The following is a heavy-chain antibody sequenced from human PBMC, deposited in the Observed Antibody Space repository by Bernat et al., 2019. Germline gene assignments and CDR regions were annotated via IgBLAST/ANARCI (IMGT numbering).Heavy chain of an antibody. CDR2: IDPNSGDI. J-gene: IGHJ6*02. Sequence: QVQLVQSGAEVKKPGSSVKVSCKASGYTFSAYYIHWVRQAPGQGLEWMGWIDPNSGDINYAQKFQGWVTMTRDTGISTVYLELSADDTAIYYGARDPRGWIAGTGTYYVGMDVWRQGTTVTVSS. CDR1: GYTFSAYY. D-gene: IGHD1-1*01. CDR3: ARDPRGWIAGTGTYYVGMDV. V-gene: IGHV1-2*04.